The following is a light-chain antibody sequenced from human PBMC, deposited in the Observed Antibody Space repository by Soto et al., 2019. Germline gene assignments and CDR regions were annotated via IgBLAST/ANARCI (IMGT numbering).Light chain of an antibody. V-gene: IGLV2-14*01. CDR3: SSYTTNSTLV. CDR1: NRDVGSYNL. Sequence: QSALTQPASVSVSPGQSITIACTGTNRDVGSYNLVSWYQQRPGEAPKLIISEVRNRPSGISYRFTGSKSGNTASLTISGLQAEDEADYYCSSYTTNSTLVFGGGTKLTVL. CDR2: EVR. J-gene: IGLJ3*02.